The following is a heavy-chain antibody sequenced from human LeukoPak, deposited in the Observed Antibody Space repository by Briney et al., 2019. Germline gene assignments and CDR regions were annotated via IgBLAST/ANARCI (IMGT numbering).Heavy chain of an antibody. D-gene: IGHD1-26*01. CDR2: MNPNSGNT. V-gene: IGHV1-8*03. CDR1: GYTFTSYD. Sequence: GASVKVSCKASGYTFTSYDINWVRQATGQGLEWMGWMNPNSGNTGYAQKFQGRVTITRNTSISTAYMELSSLRSEDTAVYYCAGFMRGSDAFDIWGQGTMVTVSS. J-gene: IGHJ3*02. CDR3: AGFMRGSDAFDI.